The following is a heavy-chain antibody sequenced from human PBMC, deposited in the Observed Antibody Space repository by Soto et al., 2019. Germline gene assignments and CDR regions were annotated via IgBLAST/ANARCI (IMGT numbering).Heavy chain of an antibody. V-gene: IGHV3-9*01. CDR3: AKELGGYSYGYELDY. CDR2: ISWNSGTT. J-gene: IGHJ4*02. Sequence: EVQLVDSGGGWVQPGWSLRLSCAASGFTFDSYAMHWVWQAPGKGLEWVSSISWNSGTTGYADSVKGRFTISRDNAKNSLYLQMDSLRAEDTALYYCAKELGGYSYGYELDYWGQGTLVTVSS. D-gene: IGHD5-18*01. CDR1: GFTFDSYA.